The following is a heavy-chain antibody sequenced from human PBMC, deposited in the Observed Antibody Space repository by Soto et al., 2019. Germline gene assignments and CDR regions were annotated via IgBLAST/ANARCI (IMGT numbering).Heavy chain of an antibody. D-gene: IGHD6-13*01. J-gene: IGHJ5*02. Sequence: QLQLQDSAPGLVKPSETLSLTCTVSGGSISSSSYYWGWIRQPPGKGLEWIGRIYYRGSTYYNPSLKSRVTISVDTSKNQFSLKLSSVTAADTAVYYCAGIAAALYPWGQGTLVTVSS. V-gene: IGHV4-39*01. CDR2: IYYRGST. CDR3: AGIAAALYP. CDR1: GGSISSSSYY.